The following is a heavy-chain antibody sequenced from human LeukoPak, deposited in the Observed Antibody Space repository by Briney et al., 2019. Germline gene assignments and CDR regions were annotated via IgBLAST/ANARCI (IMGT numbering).Heavy chain of an antibody. Sequence: GSSLRLSCAASGFTFSNYGMHWVRQAPGKGLEWVAVEWYDGSNKYYADSVKGRFTISRDNSKNTLYLQMSSLRDEDTAVYYCARGGSGSRWQPFDYWGQGTLVTVSS. V-gene: IGHV3-33*01. J-gene: IGHJ4*02. D-gene: IGHD6-13*01. CDR1: GFTFSNYG. CDR3: ARGGSGSRWQPFDY. CDR2: EWYDGSNK.